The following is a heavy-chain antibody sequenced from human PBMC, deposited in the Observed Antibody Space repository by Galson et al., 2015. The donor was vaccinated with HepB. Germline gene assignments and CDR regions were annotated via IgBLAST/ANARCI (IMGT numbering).Heavy chain of an antibody. D-gene: IGHD6-19*01. V-gene: IGHV1-3*01. J-gene: IGHJ4*02. CDR1: GYTFTSYA. Sequence: SVKVSCKASGYTFTSYAMHWVRQAPGQRLEWMGWINAGNGNTKYSQKFQGRVTITRDTSASTAYMELSSLRSEDTAVYYCARGGGQYSSGWYGVFDYWGQGTLVTVSS. CDR2: INAGNGNT. CDR3: ARGGGQYSSGWYGVFDY.